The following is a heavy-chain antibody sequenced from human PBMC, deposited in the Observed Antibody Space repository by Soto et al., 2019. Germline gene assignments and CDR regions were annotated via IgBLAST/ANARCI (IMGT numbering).Heavy chain of an antibody. Sequence: SQTLSLTCAISGDNVSSNSVAWNWIRQSPSRGLEWLGRTYYRSKWYNDYAVSLKSRITINPDTSKNQFSLQLNSVTPEDTAIYYCARERYGDYGRGTFDIWGQGTMVTVSS. CDR2: TYYRSKWYN. J-gene: IGHJ3*02. D-gene: IGHD4-17*01. CDR3: ARERYGDYGRGTFDI. CDR1: GDNVSSNSVA. V-gene: IGHV6-1*01.